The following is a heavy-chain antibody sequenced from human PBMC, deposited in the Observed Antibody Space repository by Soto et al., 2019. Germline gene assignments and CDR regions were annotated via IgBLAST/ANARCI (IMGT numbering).Heavy chain of an antibody. CDR2: IYYTGRT. CDR1: GGSMRGYF. Sequence: SETLSLTCTVSGGSMRGYFWTWIRQPPGKGLEWIGYIYYTGRTNYNPSLKSRLTISVDTSNNQFSLRLDSVTAADTAVYYCARDPGYSSSPANWFDPWGQGTLVTVSS. CDR3: ARDPGYSSSPANWFDP. V-gene: IGHV4-59*01. J-gene: IGHJ5*02. D-gene: IGHD5-18*01.